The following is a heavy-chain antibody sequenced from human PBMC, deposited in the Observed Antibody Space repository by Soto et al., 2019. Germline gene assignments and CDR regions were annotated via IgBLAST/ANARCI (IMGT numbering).Heavy chain of an antibody. CDR3: ARDRRRSYYSDY. V-gene: IGHV3-7*01. CDR1: GFTFSSYW. Sequence: GSLRLSCAASGFTFSSYWMSWVRQAPGKGLEWVANIKQDGSEKYYVDSVKGRFTIPRDNAKNSLYLQMNSLRAEDTAVYYCARDRRRSYYSDYWGQGTLVTVSS. CDR2: IKQDGSEK. D-gene: IGHD6-25*01. J-gene: IGHJ4*02.